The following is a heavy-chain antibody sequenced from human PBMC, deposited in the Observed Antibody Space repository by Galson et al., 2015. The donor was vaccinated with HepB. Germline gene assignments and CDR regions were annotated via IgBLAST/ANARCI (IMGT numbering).Heavy chain of an antibody. CDR3: ARGGTGSDY. D-gene: IGHD6-19*01. CDR2: ISGYNGHT. V-gene: IGHV1-18*04. J-gene: IGHJ4*02. CDR1: GYTFTSYV. Sequence: SVKVSCKASGYTFTSYVISWVRQAPGQGLEWLGRISGYNGHTNYAQNLQNKVTMTTDTSKSTAYLELRRLKSDDTAIYYCARGGTGSDYWGQGTLVTVSS.